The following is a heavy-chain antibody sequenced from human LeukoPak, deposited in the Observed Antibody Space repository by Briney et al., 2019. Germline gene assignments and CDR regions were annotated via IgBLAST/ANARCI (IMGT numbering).Heavy chain of an antibody. V-gene: IGHV4-34*01. CDR1: GGSFSSYY. Sequence: SETLSLTCAVYGGSFSSYYWNWIRQPPGKGLEWIGEISHGGSTNYNPSLKSRVTISVDTSKNHFSVKLSSVTAADTAVYYCAREYYFDSTGYLYWGQGILVTVSS. J-gene: IGHJ4*02. CDR3: AREYYFDSTGYLY. CDR2: ISHGGST. D-gene: IGHD3-22*01.